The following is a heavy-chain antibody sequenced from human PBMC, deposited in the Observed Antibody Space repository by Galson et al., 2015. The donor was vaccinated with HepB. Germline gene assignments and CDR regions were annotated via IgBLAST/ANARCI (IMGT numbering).Heavy chain of an antibody. CDR3: AREGYYNNRPVLPRDVADDAFDM. J-gene: IGHJ3*02. D-gene: IGHD3-22*01. CDR1: GYAFIGHY. V-gene: IGHV1-2*02. Sequence: SVKVSCKASGYAFIGHYLHWVRQAPGQGLEWMGWINPNTGGTDYAQKFQGRVTMTRDTSINTAYMEMSRLRSDDTAVYFCAREGYYNNRPVLPRDVADDAFDMWGQGTLVTVSS. CDR2: INPNTGGT.